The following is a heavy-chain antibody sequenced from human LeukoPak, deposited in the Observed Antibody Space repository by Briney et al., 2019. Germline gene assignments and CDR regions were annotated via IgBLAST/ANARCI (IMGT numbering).Heavy chain of an antibody. D-gene: IGHD1-26*01. J-gene: IGHJ4*02. Sequence: PGGSLRLSCAASGFTFSSYSVNWVRQAPGKGLEWVSSISSSSSYIYYADSVKGRFTIPRDNAKNSLYLQMNSLRAEDTAVYYCARAPVGVGAADYWGQGTLVTVSS. CDR1: GFTFSSYS. CDR2: ISSSSSYI. CDR3: ARAPVGVGAADY. V-gene: IGHV3-21*01.